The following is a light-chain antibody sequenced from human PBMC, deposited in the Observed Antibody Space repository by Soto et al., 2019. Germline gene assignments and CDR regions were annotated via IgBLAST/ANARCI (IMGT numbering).Light chain of an antibody. V-gene: IGKV3-20*01. CDR1: QSVSNNY. CDR3: QQYGSSPPIS. CDR2: GAS. Sequence: KVLNNSLCTLSLYTGERATLSCRASQSVSNNYLAWYQQRPGQAPRLFIYGASNRATGIPDRFSGSGSGTVFALTIRRLEPEDFAVYYCQQYGSSPPISFGHGTRLDIK. J-gene: IGKJ5*01.